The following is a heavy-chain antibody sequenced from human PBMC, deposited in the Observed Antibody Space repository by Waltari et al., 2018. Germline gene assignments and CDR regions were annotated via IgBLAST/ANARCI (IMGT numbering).Heavy chain of an antibody. CDR3: AKDAFGNTYLDF. CDR2: IWFDGSDK. CDR1: GFNFSNFG. V-gene: IGHV3-30*02. Sequence: QVNLVESGGGVVQPGGSLRLSCATSGFNFSNFGMHWVRQAPGKGLGWVALIWFDGSDKFYADSVRGRFTISRDNSARTLYLDMDSLRLDDTAMYYCAKDAFGNTYLDFWGQGTLVTVSS. J-gene: IGHJ4*02. D-gene: IGHD2-2*02.